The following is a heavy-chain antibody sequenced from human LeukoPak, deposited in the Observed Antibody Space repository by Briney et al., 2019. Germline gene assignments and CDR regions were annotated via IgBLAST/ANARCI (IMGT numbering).Heavy chain of an antibody. Sequence: GGSLRLSCAASGFTFSSHSMNWVRQAPGKGLEWVSSISSSSSYIYYADSVKGRFTISRDNAKNSLYLQMNSLRAEDTAVYYCARGEWELQGYFDYWGQGTLVTVSS. J-gene: IGHJ4*02. CDR1: GFTFSSHS. CDR3: ARGEWELQGYFDY. CDR2: ISSSSSYI. D-gene: IGHD1-26*01. V-gene: IGHV3-21*01.